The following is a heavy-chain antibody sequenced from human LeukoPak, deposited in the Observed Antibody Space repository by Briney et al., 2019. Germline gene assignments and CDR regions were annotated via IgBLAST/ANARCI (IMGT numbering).Heavy chain of an antibody. V-gene: IGHV4-61*02. D-gene: IGHD6-13*01. CDR3: ARMGPYRAAAGNLPSNYYYYYMDV. CDR2: IYTSGTT. J-gene: IGHJ6*03. Sequence: PSQTLSLTCTVSGGSISSGSYYWSWIRQPAGKGLEWIGRIYTSGTTNYNPSLKSRVTMSVDTSKNQFSLKLSSVTAADTAVYYCARMGPYRAAAGNLPSNYYYYYMDVWGKGTTVTVSS. CDR1: GGSISSGSYY.